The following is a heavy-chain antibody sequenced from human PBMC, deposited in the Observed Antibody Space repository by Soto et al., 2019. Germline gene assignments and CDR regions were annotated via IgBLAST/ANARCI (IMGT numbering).Heavy chain of an antibody. CDR1: GFTFSSYS. CDR2: ISSSSSTI. D-gene: IGHD3-10*01. V-gene: IGHV3-48*01. J-gene: IGHJ4*02. Sequence: PGGSLRLSCAASGFTFSSYSMNWVRQAPGKGLEWVSYISSSSSTIYYADSVKGRFTISRDNAKNSLYLQMNSLRAEDTAVYYCASPRFGELLSDHSWGQGTLVTVSS. CDR3: ASPRFGELLSDHS.